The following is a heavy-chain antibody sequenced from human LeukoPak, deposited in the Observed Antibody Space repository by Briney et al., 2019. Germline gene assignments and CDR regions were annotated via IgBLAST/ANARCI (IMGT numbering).Heavy chain of an antibody. CDR1: GFTFSSYS. Sequence: GGSLRLSSAASGFTFSSYSMSCVREAPGKGLEWVSSISSSSSYIYYADSVKGRFTISRDNAKNSLYLQMNSLRAEDTAVYYCARTGSQFDYWGQGTLVTVSS. CDR2: ISSSSSYI. J-gene: IGHJ4*02. CDR3: ARTGSQFDY. D-gene: IGHD7-27*01. V-gene: IGHV3-21*01.